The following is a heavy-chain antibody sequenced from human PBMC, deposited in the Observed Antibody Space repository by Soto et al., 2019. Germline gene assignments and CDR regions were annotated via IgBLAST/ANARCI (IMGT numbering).Heavy chain of an antibody. D-gene: IGHD2-2*01. V-gene: IGHV3-48*02. CDR1: GFTFSGFT. Sequence: EVQLVESGGGLVQPGGSLRLSCAASGFTFSGFTMNWVRQAPGRGLEWISYISRGGETIYYADSVKGRFTISRDNAGNYLYLQMNSLRDEDTAVYYCASRNLAGCSGTDCLYYFDYWGQGTLVTVSS. CDR3: ASRNLAGCSGTDCLYYFDY. J-gene: IGHJ4*02. CDR2: ISRGGETI.